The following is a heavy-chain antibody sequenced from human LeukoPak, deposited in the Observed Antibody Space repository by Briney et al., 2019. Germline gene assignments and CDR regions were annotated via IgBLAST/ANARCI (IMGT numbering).Heavy chain of an antibody. J-gene: IGHJ6*02. V-gene: IGHV4-39*01. CDR2: IYYSGST. Sequence: PSETLSLTCTVSGCSISSSSYYWGWIRQPPGKGLEWIGSIYYSGSTYYNPSLKSRVTISVDTSKHPFSLKLSSVAAADTAVYYCARHDGSSSGYYGMDVWGQGTTVTVSS. CDR1: GCSISSSSYY. D-gene: IGHD6-6*01. CDR3: ARHDGSSSGYYGMDV.